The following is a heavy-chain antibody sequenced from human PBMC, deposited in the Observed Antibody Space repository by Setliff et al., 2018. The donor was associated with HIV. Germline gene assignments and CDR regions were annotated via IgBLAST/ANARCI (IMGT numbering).Heavy chain of an antibody. CDR2: IYWSGLT. V-gene: IGHV4-39*01. D-gene: IGHD3-10*01. Sequence: SETLSLTCTVSSGSVSRSDYYWGWIRQTPGKGLEWIGSIYWSGLTFYNPSLKSRVTISVDTSKNQFSLKLSSVTAADTAVYYCARTYGSGEHWFDPWGQGTLVTVSS. J-gene: IGHJ5*02. CDR1: SGSVSRSDYY. CDR3: ARTYGSGEHWFDP.